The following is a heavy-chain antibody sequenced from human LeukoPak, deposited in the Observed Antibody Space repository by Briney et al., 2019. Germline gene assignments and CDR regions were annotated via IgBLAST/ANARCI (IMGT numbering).Heavy chain of an antibody. D-gene: IGHD3-10*01. J-gene: IGHJ4*02. Sequence: GGSLRLSCAASGFTFSSYGMSWVRQAPGKGLEWVSAISGSGGSTYYADSVKGRFTISRDNAKNSLYLQMNSLRAEDTAVYYCARDRGGSGSYKVWGQGTLVTVSS. V-gene: IGHV3-23*01. CDR1: GFTFSSYG. CDR2: ISGSGGST. CDR3: ARDRGGSGSYKV.